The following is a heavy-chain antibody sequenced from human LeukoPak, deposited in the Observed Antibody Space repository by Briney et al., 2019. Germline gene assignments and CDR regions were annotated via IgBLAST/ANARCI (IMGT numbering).Heavy chain of an antibody. CDR2: IKQDGSEK. CDR3: ARDWSSMDIVVPNWFDP. Sequence: PGGSLRLSCAASGFTFSSYWMSWVRQAPGKGLEWVANIKQDGSEKYYVDSVKGRFTISRDNAKNSLYLQMNSLRAEDTAVYYCARDWSSMDIVVPNWFDPWGQGTLVTVSS. CDR1: GFTFSSYW. J-gene: IGHJ5*02. D-gene: IGHD2-2*03. V-gene: IGHV3-7*01.